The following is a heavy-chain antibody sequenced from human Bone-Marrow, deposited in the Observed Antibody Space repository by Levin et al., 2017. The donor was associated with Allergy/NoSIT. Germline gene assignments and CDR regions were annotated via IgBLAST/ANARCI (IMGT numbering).Heavy chain of an antibody. Sequence: GGSLRLSCAASGFEFSDHGVVWVRQAPGKGLEWVAAISFDGRDESYADSVKGRFTISRDNVQNVLYLQMNSLRAGDTAVYFCARVHTSWTFGSVRYSYYMGVWGKGTTVTVSS. V-gene: IGHV3-33*05. J-gene: IGHJ6*03. CDR3: ARVHTSWTFGSVRYSYYMGV. CDR1: GFEFSDHG. D-gene: IGHD3-10*01. CDR2: ISFDGRDE.